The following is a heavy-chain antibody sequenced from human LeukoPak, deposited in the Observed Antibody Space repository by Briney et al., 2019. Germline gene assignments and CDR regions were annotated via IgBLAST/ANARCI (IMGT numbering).Heavy chain of an antibody. J-gene: IGHJ3*02. CDR1: GYTLTELS. D-gene: IGHD2-15*01. CDR3: ATAIVVVVASTAAFDI. V-gene: IGHV1-24*01. CDR2: FDPEDGET. Sequence: ASVKVSCKVSGYTLTELSRHWVRQAPGKGLDWMGGFDPEDGETIYAQKFQSRVTMTEDTSTDTAYMELTSLRSEDTAVYYCATAIVVVVASTAAFDIWGQGTMVTVSS.